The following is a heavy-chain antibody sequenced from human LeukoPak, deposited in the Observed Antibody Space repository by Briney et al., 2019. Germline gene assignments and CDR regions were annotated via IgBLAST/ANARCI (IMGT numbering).Heavy chain of an antibody. J-gene: IGHJ4*02. CDR3: ARRDDYDY. CDR2: INSDVSNT. D-gene: IGHD3-16*01. Sequence: GGSVRLSCAASGFTLSGNWMHWVRQAPGKGLVWVSRINSDVSNTSYADSVKGRVTISRDNAKNTLYLQMNSLRAEDTAVYYCARRDDYDYWGQGTLVSVSS. V-gene: IGHV3-74*01. CDR1: GFTLSGNW.